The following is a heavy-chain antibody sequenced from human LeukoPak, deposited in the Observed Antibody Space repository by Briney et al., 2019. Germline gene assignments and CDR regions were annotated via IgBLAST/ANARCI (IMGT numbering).Heavy chain of an antibody. V-gene: IGHV1-18*01. CDR3: ARAHTDFWSGYFLRGGSYLDY. CDR1: GYTFTSYG. D-gene: IGHD3-3*01. Sequence: ASVTVSCKASGYTFTSYGISWVRQAPGQGLEWMGWISAYNGNTNYAQKLQGRVTMTTDTSTSTAYMELRSLRSDDTAVYHCARAHTDFWSGYFLRGGSYLDYWGQGTLVTVSS. J-gene: IGHJ4*02. CDR2: ISAYNGNT.